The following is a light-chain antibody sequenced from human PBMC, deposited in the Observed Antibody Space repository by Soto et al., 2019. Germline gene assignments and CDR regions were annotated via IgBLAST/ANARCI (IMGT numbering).Light chain of an antibody. CDR1: SSDVGGYNY. CDR2: DVN. V-gene: IGLV2-14*03. Sequence: QSVLTQPASMSGSPGQSITISCTGTSSDVGGYNYVSWYRQHPGKAPKLMIYDVNNRPSGVSNRFSGSKSGNKASLTISGLHAEDEADYYCSSHSRSSTLVVFGVGTQLTVL. J-gene: IGLJ2*01. CDR3: SSHSRSSTLVV.